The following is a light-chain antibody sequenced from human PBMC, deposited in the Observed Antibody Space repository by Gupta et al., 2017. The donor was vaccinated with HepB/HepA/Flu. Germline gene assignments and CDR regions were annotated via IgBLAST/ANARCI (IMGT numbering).Light chain of an antibody. V-gene: IGLV3-21*03. CDR2: DDS. CDR3: QVWDSSSDPR. Sequence: SYVLTQPPSVSVAPGKTARITCGGNNIGSKSVHWYQQKPGKAPVLVVYDDSDRPAGIPERFSVSNSGNTATLTISRVEAGDEADYYCQVWDSSSDPRFGGGTKLTVL. J-gene: IGLJ2*01. CDR1: NIGSKS.